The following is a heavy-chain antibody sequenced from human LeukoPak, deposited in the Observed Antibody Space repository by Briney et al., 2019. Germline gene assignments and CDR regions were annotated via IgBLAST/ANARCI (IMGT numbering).Heavy chain of an antibody. V-gene: IGHV1-8*01. J-gene: IGHJ5*02. D-gene: IGHD4-23*01. CDR3: ARDYGGNDYNWFDP. Sequence: GASVKVSCKASGYTFTSYDINWVRQATGQGLEWMGWMNPNSGNTGYAQKFQGRVTMTRNTSISTAYMELSSLRSEDTAVYYCARDYGGNDYNWFDPWGQGTLVTVSS. CDR2: MNPNSGNT. CDR1: GYTFTSYD.